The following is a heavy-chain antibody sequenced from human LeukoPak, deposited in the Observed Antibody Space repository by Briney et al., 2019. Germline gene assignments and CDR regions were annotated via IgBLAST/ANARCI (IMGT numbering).Heavy chain of an antibody. J-gene: IGHJ6*02. CDR2: IWYDGSNK. D-gene: IGHD3-10*01. CDR3: AREYYGSGSYLGRNYYYGMDV. CDR1: GFTFSSYA. Sequence: GGSLRLSCAASGFTFSSYAVHWVRQAPGKGLEWVAVIWYDGSNKYYADSVKGRFTISRDNSKNTLYLQMNSLRAEDTAVYYCAREYYGSGSYLGRNYYYGMDVWGQGTTVTVSS. V-gene: IGHV3-33*08.